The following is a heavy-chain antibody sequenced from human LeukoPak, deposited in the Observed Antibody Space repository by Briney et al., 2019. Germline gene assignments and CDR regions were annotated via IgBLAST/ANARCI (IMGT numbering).Heavy chain of an antibody. CDR1: GFTFNTYW. V-gene: IGHV3-7*01. J-gene: IGHJ5*02. CDR3: ARVRYYSSTYNPFDL. CDR2: IKEDASEK. D-gene: IGHD6-13*01. Sequence: PGGSLRLSCAASGFTFNTYWMSWVRQAPGRGLQWVAIIKEDASEKYYLDSVKGRFTISRDNAKNSLYLQMNSLRAEETAEYYCARVRYYSSTYNPFDLWGQGTPVTVSS.